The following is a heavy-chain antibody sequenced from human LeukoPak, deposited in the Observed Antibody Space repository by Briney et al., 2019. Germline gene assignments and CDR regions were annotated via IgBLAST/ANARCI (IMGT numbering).Heavy chain of an antibody. CDR2: SISSLCIA. V-gene: IGHV1-69*10. Sequence: VTVTCLASVGTFSSYAISWVRQAPGQGLEGMGRSISSLCIAHYARKLQGRVKLTADKSTSTAYMELSSLRSEDTAVYYCARGSHMYYYDSSGYYGGGSFDYWGQGTLVTVSS. CDR3: ARGSHMYYYDSSGYYGGGSFDY. D-gene: IGHD3-22*01. CDR1: VGTFSSYA. J-gene: IGHJ4*02.